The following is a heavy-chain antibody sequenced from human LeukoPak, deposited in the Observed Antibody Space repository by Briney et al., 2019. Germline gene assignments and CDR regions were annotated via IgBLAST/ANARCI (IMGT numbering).Heavy chain of an antibody. V-gene: IGHV3-30*02. D-gene: IGHD3-22*01. J-gene: IGHJ6*03. CDR1: GFTFSSYG. CDR3: AKDQMIVGIHYYYMDV. CDR2: IRYDGSNK. Sequence: GGSLRLSCAASGFTFSSYGMHWVRQAPGKGLEWVAFIRYDGSNKYYADSVKGRFTISRDNSKNTLYLQMNSLRAEDTAVYYCAKDQMIVGIHYYYMDVWGKGTTVTISS.